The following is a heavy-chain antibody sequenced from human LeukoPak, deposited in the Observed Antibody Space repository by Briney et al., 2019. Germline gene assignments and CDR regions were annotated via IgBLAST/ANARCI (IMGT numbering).Heavy chain of an antibody. V-gene: IGHV3-23*01. J-gene: IGHJ4*02. Sequence: SGGSLSLSCVVSGFTLSNYAMNWVRQAPGKGLEWVSGISGGAINTKYADSVKGRFTISRDNSLNTLYLQMNNLRAEDTAVYFCARRGIVIRGLLIIGFHKEAYYFDYWGQGVLVTVSS. D-gene: IGHD3-10*01. CDR2: ISGGAINT. CDR3: ARRGIVIRGLLIIGFHKEAYYFDY. CDR1: GFTLSNYA.